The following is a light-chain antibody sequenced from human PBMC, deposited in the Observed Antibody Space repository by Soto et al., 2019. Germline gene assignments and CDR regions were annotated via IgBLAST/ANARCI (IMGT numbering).Light chain of an antibody. CDR3: QQYGSSPWT. Sequence: EIVLTQSPATLSSFPGDRVTLSSRASQYINTRLAWYQHRPGQAPRLLIYGASSRATGIPDRFSGSGSGTDFTLTISRLEPEDFAVYYCQQYGSSPWTFGQGTKVDIK. CDR2: GAS. J-gene: IGKJ1*01. V-gene: IGKV3-20*01. CDR1: QYINTR.